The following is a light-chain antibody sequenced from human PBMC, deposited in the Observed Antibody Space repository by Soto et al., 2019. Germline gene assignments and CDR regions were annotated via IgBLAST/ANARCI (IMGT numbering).Light chain of an antibody. CDR1: QSLEHSDGNTY. CDR2: KVS. J-gene: IGKJ2*01. V-gene: IGKV2-24*01. Sequence: DVVLTQTPLSSPVTLGQPASISCRSSQSLEHSDGNTYLSWLHQRPGQPPRLLIYKVSHRFSGVPDRFSGGGAGTDFTLKISRVEAVDVGIYYCMQATQYRPYTFGQGTKLEIK. CDR3: MQATQYRPYT.